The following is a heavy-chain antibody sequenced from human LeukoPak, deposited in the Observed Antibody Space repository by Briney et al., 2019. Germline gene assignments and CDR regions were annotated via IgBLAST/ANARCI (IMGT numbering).Heavy chain of an antibody. CDR1: GYTFTSYG. CDR3: ARDYAVADINFDAFDI. CDR2: ISAYNGNT. J-gene: IGHJ3*02. V-gene: IGHV1-18*01. Sequence: GASVKVSCKASGYTFTSYGISWVRQAPGQVLEWMGWISAYNGNTNYAQELQGRVTMTTDTSTSTAYMELRSLRSDDTAVYYCARDYAVADINFDAFDIWGQGTMVTVSS. D-gene: IGHD6-19*01.